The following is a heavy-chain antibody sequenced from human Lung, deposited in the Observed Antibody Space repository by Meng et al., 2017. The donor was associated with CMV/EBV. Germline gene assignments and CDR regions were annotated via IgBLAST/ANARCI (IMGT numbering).Heavy chain of an antibody. CDR2: IYYTGTT. CDR3: AREGGKGGYIDYRIYYGMDV. J-gene: IGHJ6*02. CDR1: GGSMRSSSYY. V-gene: IGHV4-39*07. D-gene: IGHD4-11*01. Sequence: SXTLSLXCTVSGGSMRSSSYYWGWIRQSPGKGLEWIGSIYYTGTTYYNPSLRSRVTISVDTSKNQFSLRVTSVTAADTAVYFCAREGGKGGYIDYRIYYGMDVWGQGTTVTVSS.